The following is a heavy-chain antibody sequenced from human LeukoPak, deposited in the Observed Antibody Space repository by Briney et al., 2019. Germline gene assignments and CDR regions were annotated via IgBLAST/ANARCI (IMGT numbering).Heavy chain of an antibody. D-gene: IGHD3-3*01. J-gene: IGHJ4*02. CDR3: ARGTIFGVVISNFDY. Sequence: ARSLRLSCAASGFTFSSYAMHWVRQAPGKGLDWVSVISFDGSNKYYADSVKGRFTISRDNSKNTLYLQMNSLRAEDTAVYYCARGTIFGVVISNFDYWGQGTLVTVSS. CDR1: GFTFSSYA. CDR2: ISFDGSNK. V-gene: IGHV3-30-3*01.